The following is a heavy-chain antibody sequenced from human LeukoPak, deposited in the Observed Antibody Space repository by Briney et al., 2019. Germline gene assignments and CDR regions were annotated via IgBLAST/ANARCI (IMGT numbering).Heavy chain of an antibody. CDR3: TAGIRGD. V-gene: IGHV3-15*07. Sequence: PGGSLRLSCSASGLTFTNAWMYWVRQAPGEGLDWVGRIASKTDGGATDYAAPVKGRFTISRDDSKNTLNLQMNSLKTEDTAVYYCTAGIRGDWGQGTLVTVSS. CDR2: IASKTDGGAT. CDR1: GLTFTNAW. D-gene: IGHD3-10*01. J-gene: IGHJ4*02.